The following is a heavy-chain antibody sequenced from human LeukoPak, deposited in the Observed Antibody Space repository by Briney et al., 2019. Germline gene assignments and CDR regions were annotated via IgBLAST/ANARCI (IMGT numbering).Heavy chain of an antibody. CDR2: IWYDGSNK. CDR3: AREGWLPSSLDY. D-gene: IGHD5-24*01. V-gene: IGHV3-33*01. Sequence: GGSLRLSCAASGFTFSSYGMHWVRQAPGKGLEWVAVIWYDGSNKYYADSVKGRFTISGDNSKNTLYLQMNSLRAEDTAVYYCAREGWLPSSLDYWGQGTLVTVSS. CDR1: GFTFSSYG. J-gene: IGHJ4*02.